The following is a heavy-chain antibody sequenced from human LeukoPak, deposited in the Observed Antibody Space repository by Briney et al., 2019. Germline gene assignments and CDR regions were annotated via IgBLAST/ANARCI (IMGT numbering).Heavy chain of an antibody. CDR3: ARDFWYYYDSSGYYYDY. D-gene: IGHD3-22*01. CDR1: GHTFTSYY. CDR2: INPSGGST. Sequence: ASVKVSCKASGHTFTSYYMHWVRQAPGQGLEWMGIINPSGGSTSYAQKFQGRATMTRDTSTSTVYMELSSLRSEDTAVYYCARDFWYYYDSSGYYYDYWGQGTLVTVSS. V-gene: IGHV1-46*01. J-gene: IGHJ4*02.